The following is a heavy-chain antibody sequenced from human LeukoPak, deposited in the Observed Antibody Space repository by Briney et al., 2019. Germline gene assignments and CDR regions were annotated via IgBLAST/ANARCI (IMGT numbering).Heavy chain of an antibody. CDR2: IHQSGGS. CDR3: ARHSWGGNKDFDL. J-gene: IGHJ2*01. Sequence: PSETLSLTCGVSGDSISSSPYSWAWIRQPPGKGLAWIGTIHQSGGSYYDPSLQSRLSMSVDTSKNQFSLKLTSVTAADPAVYYCARHSWGGNKDFDLWGRGILVAVSS. V-gene: IGHV4-39*01. D-gene: IGHD4-23*01. CDR1: GDSISSSPYS.